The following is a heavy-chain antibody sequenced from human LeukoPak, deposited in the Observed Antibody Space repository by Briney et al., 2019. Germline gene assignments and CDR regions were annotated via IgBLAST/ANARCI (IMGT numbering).Heavy chain of an antibody. CDR3: ARIVGAFGGGPDNWFDP. D-gene: IGHD1-26*01. Sequence: ASVKVTCKASGYTFTSYGISWVRQAPGQGLEWMGWISAYNGNTNYAQKLQGRVTMTTDTSTSTAYMELRSLRSDDTAVYYCARIVGAFGGGPDNWFDPWGQGTLVTVSS. CDR1: GYTFTSYG. J-gene: IGHJ5*02. V-gene: IGHV1-18*01. CDR2: ISAYNGNT.